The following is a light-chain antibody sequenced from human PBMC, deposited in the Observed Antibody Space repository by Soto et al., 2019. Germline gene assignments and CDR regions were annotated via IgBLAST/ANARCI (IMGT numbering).Light chain of an antibody. CDR3: QKYNSAPWT. CDR1: QGISNY. J-gene: IGKJ1*01. CDR2: GAS. Sequence: DIQMTQSPSSLSASVGDRVTITCRASQGISNYLAWYQQQPGKVPKLLIYGASTLQSGVPSRFSGSGSGTDFTLTISSMQPEDVATYYCQKYNSAPWTFGHGTKVEIK. V-gene: IGKV1-27*01.